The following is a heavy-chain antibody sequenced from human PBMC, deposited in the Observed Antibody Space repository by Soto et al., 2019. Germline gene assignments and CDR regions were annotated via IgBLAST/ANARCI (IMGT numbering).Heavy chain of an antibody. CDR3: AAGFPPDF. V-gene: IGHV3-7*01. J-gene: IGHJ4*02. Sequence: LVESGGGLVQPGGSLTLSCAASRFSIGSYWMNWVRQAPGKGLEWVANIKGDGSEKYYVDSVEGRFTISRDNTKNSLDLQMNSLRVEDTAVYYCAAGFPPDFWGRGTLVTVSS. CDR2: IKGDGSEK. CDR1: RFSIGSYW. D-gene: IGHD3-3*01.